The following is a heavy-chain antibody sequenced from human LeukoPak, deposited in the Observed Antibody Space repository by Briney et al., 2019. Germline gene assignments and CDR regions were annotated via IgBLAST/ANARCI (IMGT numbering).Heavy chain of an antibody. V-gene: IGHV3-74*01. CDR1: GFTFSSYW. J-gene: IGHJ6*02. CDR2: INSDGSST. CDR3: ARDILTGYFYYYYGMDV. D-gene: IGHD3-9*01. Sequence: GGSLRLSCTASGFTFSSYWMHWVRQAPGKGLVWVSRINSDGSSTSYADSVKGRFTISRDNAKNTLYLQMNSLRAEDTAVYYSARDILTGYFYYYYGMDVWGQGTTVTVSS.